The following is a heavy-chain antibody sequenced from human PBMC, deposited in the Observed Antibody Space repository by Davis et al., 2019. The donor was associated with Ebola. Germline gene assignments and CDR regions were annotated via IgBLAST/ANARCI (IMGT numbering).Heavy chain of an antibody. CDR3: AKLAVRGNYYGSDF. CDR2: STESEADI. CDR1: GFTFSDYC. D-gene: IGHD3-10*01. J-gene: IGHJ4*02. V-gene: IGHV3-23*01. Sequence: GESLKISCAASGFTFSDYCISWVRQAPGKGLEWVSASTESEADITYADSVKGRFTVSRDNSMNTVYLQCNSLRVEDTAVYYCAKLAVRGNYYGSDFWGRGTLVTVSS.